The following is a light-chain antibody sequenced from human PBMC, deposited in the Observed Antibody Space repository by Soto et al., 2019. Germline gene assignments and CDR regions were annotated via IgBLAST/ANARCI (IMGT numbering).Light chain of an antibody. CDR2: WAT. CDR1: QSVLYSSNNKHY. V-gene: IGKV4-1*01. Sequence: DIVTTQSPDSLTVSLGERATIKCRTGQSVLYSSNNKHYLAWYQQRLGQPPKPLITWATVREPGVPERFTGRVSRSDFTLTITNLRAEDVATYFCHQYYGIPWTFGQGTRV. J-gene: IGKJ1*01. CDR3: HQYYGIPWT.